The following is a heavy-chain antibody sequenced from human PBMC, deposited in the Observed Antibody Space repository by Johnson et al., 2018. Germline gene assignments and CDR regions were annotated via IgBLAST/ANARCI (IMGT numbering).Heavy chain of an antibody. CDR2: IHSDGSST. V-gene: IGHV3-74*01. CDR1: RFTFSSYW. D-gene: IGHD2-15*01. CDR3: LVGAFDI. Sequence: VQLQESGGGLVPPGGSMRLACAASRFTFSSYWMHWVRQATGKGLVWVSSIHSDGSSTSYADSVKGRFPTPRDNAKNTLYLQMNSLRAQDRAVYYCLVGAFDIWGQGTMVTVAS. J-gene: IGHJ3*02.